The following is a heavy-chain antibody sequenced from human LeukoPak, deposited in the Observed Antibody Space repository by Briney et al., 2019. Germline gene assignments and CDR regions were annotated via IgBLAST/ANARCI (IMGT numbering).Heavy chain of an antibody. CDR2: ISWDGGST. V-gene: IGHV3-43D*03. D-gene: IGHD3-22*01. J-gene: IGHJ4*02. Sequence: PGGSLRLSCAASGFTFDDYAMHWVRQAPGKGLEWVSLISWDGGSTYYADSVKGRFTISRDNSKNSLYLQMNSLRAEDTALYYCAKDSYYYDSSGYHPPDYWGQGTLVTVSS. CDR3: AKDSYYYDSSGYHPPDY. CDR1: GFTFDDYA.